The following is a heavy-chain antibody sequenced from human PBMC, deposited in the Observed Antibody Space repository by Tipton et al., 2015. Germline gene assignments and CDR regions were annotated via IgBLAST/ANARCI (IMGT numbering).Heavy chain of an antibody. J-gene: IGHJ6*02. CDR2: ISYDGGKK. V-gene: IGHV3-30*18. CDR3: AKGQVGAGGGDMDV. D-gene: IGHD1-26*01. Sequence: LRLSCAASGFTFRSYGIHWVRQAPGEGLEGVAVISYDGGKKYYADSVRGRFTISRDNSKNMLYLQMNSLRPEDTAVYYCAKGQVGAGGGDMDVWGQGTTVTVSS. CDR1: GFTFRSYG.